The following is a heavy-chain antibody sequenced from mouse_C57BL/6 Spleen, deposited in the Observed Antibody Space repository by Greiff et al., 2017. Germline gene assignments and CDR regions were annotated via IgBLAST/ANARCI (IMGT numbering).Heavy chain of an antibody. CDR1: GYTFTSYW. V-gene: IGHV1-50*01. D-gene: IGHD1-1*01. CDR3: ARDYGSSSYAMDY. Sequence: QVQLQQSGAELVKPGASVKLSCKASGYTFTSYWMQWVKQRPGQGLEWIGEIDPSDSYTNYNQKFKGKATLTVDTSSSTAYMQLSSLTSEDSAVYYCARDYGSSSYAMDYWGQGTSVTVSS. CDR2: IDPSDSYT. J-gene: IGHJ4*01.